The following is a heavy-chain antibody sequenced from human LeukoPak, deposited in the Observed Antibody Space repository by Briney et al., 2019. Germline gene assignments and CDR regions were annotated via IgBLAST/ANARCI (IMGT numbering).Heavy chain of an antibody. V-gene: IGHV4-39*07. J-gene: IGHJ6*02. CDR1: GGSIRSSYYY. CDR2: INHSGST. Sequence: SSETLSLTCTVSGGSIRSSYYYWGWIRQPPGKGLEWIGEINHSGSTNYNPSPKSRVTISVDTSKNQFSLKLSSVTAADTAVYYCARGSVVVTPAYYYYYGMDVWGQGTTVTVSS. CDR3: ARGSVVVTPAYYYYYGMDV. D-gene: IGHD2-21*02.